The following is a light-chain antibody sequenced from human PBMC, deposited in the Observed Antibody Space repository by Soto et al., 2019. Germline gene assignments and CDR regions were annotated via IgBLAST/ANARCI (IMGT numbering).Light chain of an antibody. CDR2: EVS. CDR3: SSYTSSSTYV. Sequence: QSVLTQPASVSGSPGQSITISCTGSSXDVGGYNYVSWYQQHPGKAPKVMIYEVSNRPSGVSNRFSGSKSGNTASLTISGLQAEDEADYYCSSYTSSSTYVFGTGTKATVL. CDR1: SXDVGGYNY. V-gene: IGLV2-14*01. J-gene: IGLJ1*01.